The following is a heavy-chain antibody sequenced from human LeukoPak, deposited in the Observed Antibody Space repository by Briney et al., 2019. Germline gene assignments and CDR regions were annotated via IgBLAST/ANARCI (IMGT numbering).Heavy chain of an antibody. D-gene: IGHD6-19*01. CDR1: GDSISAGNYY. V-gene: IGHV4-61*02. J-gene: IGHJ4*02. Sequence: SQTLSLTCTVSGDSISAGNYYWSWIRQPAGKGLEWVGRAYDTGSTWHSPSLKDRVTISIDTSKNQFSVNLNSVTAAHTAVYFCARIVGSEGYSSGWYDYWGPGILVTVSS. CDR2: AYDTGST. CDR3: ARIVGSEGYSSGWYDY.